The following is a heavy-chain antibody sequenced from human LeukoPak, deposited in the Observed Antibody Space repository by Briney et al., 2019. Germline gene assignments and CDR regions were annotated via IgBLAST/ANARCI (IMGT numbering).Heavy chain of an antibody. CDR1: GGSISSHF. J-gene: IGHJ4*02. CDR3: AGARGMSIYYFAS. CDR2: IYYSGST. V-gene: IGHV4-59*11. Sequence: SETLSLTCTVSGGSISSHFWSWIRQPPGRGLEWIGYIYYSGSTNYNPSLKSRVTMSVDTSKNQVSLKVSSVTAADTAVYYCAGARGMSIYYFASWGQGTLVTVSS.